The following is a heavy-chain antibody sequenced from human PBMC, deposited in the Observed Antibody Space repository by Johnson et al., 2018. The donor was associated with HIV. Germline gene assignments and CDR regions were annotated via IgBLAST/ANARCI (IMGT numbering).Heavy chain of an antibody. CDR3: ASPDYERYYGAFDI. Sequence: VQLVESGGRLVKPGGSLRLSCAASGFTFSSYWMHWVRQAPGKGLAWVAGLDSDGRITHYEDAVKGRFTISRDTSKNTLYLQMNSLRAEDTAVYYCASPDYERYYGAFDIWGQGTMVTVSS. V-gene: IGHV3-74*02. CDR1: GFTFSSYW. CDR2: LDSDGRIT. D-gene: IGHD3-10*01. J-gene: IGHJ3*02.